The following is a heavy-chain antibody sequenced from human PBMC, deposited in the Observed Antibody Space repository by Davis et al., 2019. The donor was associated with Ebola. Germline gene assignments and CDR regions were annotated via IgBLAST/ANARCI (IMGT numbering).Heavy chain of an antibody. V-gene: IGHV1-46*01. J-gene: IGHJ4*02. CDR3: AREYYDFWSGYYYFDY. CDR2: INPSGGST. D-gene: IGHD3-3*01. CDR1: GYTFTSYY. Sequence: ASVKVSCKASGYTFTSYYMHWVRQAPGQGLEWMGIINPSGGSTSYAQKFQGRVTMTRDTSTSTVYMELNSLRSEDTAVYYCAREYYDFWSGYYYFDYWGQGTLVTVSS.